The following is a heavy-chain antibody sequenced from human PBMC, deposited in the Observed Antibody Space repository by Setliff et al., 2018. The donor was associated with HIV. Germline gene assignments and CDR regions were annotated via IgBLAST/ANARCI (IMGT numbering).Heavy chain of an antibody. Sequence: VASVKVSCKASGDTFSNYAITWVRQAPGQGLEWMGGINPLFGTTNYAHNFRGRLTITTDQIMSTAYMELTSLRSEDTAVYYCASGSGYCNKGDCYIGVHRTPDKYYFDSWGQGTLVTVSS. CDR1: GDTFSNYA. CDR2: INPLFGTT. D-gene: IGHD2-8*01. CDR3: ASGSGYCNKGDCYIGVHRTPDKYYFDS. J-gene: IGHJ4*02. V-gene: IGHV1-69*05.